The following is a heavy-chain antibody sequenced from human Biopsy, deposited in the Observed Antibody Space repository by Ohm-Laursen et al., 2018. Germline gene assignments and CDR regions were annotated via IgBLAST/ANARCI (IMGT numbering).Heavy chain of an antibody. CDR2: INQPGTT. CDR3: GNEVHGRDY. Sequence: GTLSLTCTVFGKTFSDYQWSWIRQPPGQGLEWIGQINQPGTTNYNPSLKSRVSISADASKYEFSLRLTSVTAADTAVYLCGNEVHGRDYWGLGAQVTVSS. D-gene: IGHD2-15*01. V-gene: IGHV4-34*08. CDR1: GKTFSDYQ. J-gene: IGHJ4*02.